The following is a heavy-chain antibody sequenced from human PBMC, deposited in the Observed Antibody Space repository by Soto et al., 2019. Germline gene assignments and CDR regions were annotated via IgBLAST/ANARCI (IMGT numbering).Heavy chain of an antibody. J-gene: IGHJ4*02. D-gene: IGHD3-10*01. CDR2: INPILSMS. Sequence: QVQLVQSGAEVKKPRSSVRVSCKASGDTFTFYSINWVRQAPGLGLEWMGRINPILSMSNYAQRFQGRVTMTADKSTSTSYMELSSLRSEDTAMYYCASSYGSGYRAFDYWGQGALVTVSS. CDR1: GDTFTFYS. CDR3: ASSYGSGYRAFDY. V-gene: IGHV1-69*02.